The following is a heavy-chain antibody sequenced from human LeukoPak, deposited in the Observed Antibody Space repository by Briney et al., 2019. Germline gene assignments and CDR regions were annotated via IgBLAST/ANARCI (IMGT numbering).Heavy chain of an antibody. V-gene: IGHV3-74*01. D-gene: IGHD3-3*01. CDR1: GFTFSDYW. Sequence: PGGSLRLSCAASGFTFSDYWMHWVRQAPGKGLVWVSHINADEDRAAYADSVKGRFIISRDNAKNSLYLQMNSLRAEDTAVYYCARPHPRTVFGVFSYYYGMDVWGQGTTVTVSS. CDR3: ARPHPRTVFGVFSYYYGMDV. J-gene: IGHJ6*02. CDR2: INADEDRA.